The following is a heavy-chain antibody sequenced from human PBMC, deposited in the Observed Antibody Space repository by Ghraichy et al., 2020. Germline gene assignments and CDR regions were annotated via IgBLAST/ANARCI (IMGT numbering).Heavy chain of an antibody. D-gene: IGHD1-20*01. Sequence: SVKVSCKASGGTFSSYAISWVRQAPGQGLEWMGGIIPIFGTANYAQKFQGRVTITADESTSTAYMELSSLRSEDTAVYYCARSPPLGITGTGADYFDYWGQGTLVTVSS. CDR3: ARSPPLGITGTGADYFDY. V-gene: IGHV1-69*13. J-gene: IGHJ4*02. CDR2: IIPIFGTA. CDR1: GGTFSSYA.